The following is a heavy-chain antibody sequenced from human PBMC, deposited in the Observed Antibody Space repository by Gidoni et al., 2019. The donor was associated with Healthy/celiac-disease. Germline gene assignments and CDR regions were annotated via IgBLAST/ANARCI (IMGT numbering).Heavy chain of an antibody. CDR3: AIPIARLDY. CDR1: GFTFSSYA. CDR2: ISGSGGST. V-gene: IGHV3-23*01. Sequence: EVQLLESGGGLVQPGGSLRLSCAASGFTFSSYAMSWVRQAPGKGLGWGSAISGSGGSTYDADSVKGRCTISRDNSKNTLYLQMNSLRAEDTAVYYCAIPIARLDYWGQGTLVTVSS. D-gene: IGHD6-13*01. J-gene: IGHJ4*02.